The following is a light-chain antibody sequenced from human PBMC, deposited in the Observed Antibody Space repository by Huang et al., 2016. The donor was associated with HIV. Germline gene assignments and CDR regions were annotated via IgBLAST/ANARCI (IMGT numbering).Light chain of an antibody. CDR3: QQRDNWLT. CDR2: GAS. J-gene: IGKJ4*01. Sequence: VVLTQSPATLSLPPGQRATLSCRASQSVKTYLAWYQQKPGQAPRRLIYGASNSAPGIPSRFRGSGSGTAFTLTISSLEPEDSAIYYCQQRDNWLTFGGGTKVEI. CDR1: QSVKTY. V-gene: IGKV3-11*01.